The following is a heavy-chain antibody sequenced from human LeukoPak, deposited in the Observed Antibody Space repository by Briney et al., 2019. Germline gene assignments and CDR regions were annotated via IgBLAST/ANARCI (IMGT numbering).Heavy chain of an antibody. V-gene: IGHV3-64*01. Sequence: QAGGSLRLSCAASGFTFSSYAMSWVRQAPGKGLEYVSAISSNGGSTYYVNSVKGRFTISRDNSKNTLYLQMGSLRAEDMAVYYCARPDRTDYYDSSGYYNYWGQGTLVTVSS. D-gene: IGHD3-22*01. CDR2: ISSNGGST. J-gene: IGHJ4*02. CDR1: GFTFSSYA. CDR3: ARPDRTDYYDSSGYYNY.